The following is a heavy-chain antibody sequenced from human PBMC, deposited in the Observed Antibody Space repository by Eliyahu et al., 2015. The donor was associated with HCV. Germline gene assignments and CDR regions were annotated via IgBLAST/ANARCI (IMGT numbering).Heavy chain of an antibody. CDR3: ARSVEAPEWIQLWFDP. CDR1: GYSFTSYW. CDR2: IDPSDSYT. V-gene: IGHV5-10-1*01. J-gene: IGHJ5*02. Sequence: EVQLVQSGAEVKKPGESLRISCKGSGYSFTSYWISWVRQMPGKGLEWMGRIDPSDSYTNYSPSFQGHVTISADKSISTAYLQWSSLKASDTAMYYCARSVEAPEWIQLWFDPWGQGTLVTVSS. D-gene: IGHD5-18*01.